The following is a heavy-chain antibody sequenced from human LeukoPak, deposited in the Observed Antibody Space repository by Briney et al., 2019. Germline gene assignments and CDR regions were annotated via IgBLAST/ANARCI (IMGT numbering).Heavy chain of an antibody. V-gene: IGHV3-23*01. CDR1: GFTFSAYA. D-gene: IGHD5-18*01. Sequence: GGSLRLSCAASGFTFSAYAMNWVRQAPGKGLEWVSVIGASGGGTYYADSVKGRFTISRDNSHNTLYLQMNSLRAEDTAVYYCATEGGYTYGQNQYYAMDVWGQGTTVTVSS. CDR3: ATEGGYTYGQNQYYAMDV. J-gene: IGHJ6*02. CDR2: IGASGGGT.